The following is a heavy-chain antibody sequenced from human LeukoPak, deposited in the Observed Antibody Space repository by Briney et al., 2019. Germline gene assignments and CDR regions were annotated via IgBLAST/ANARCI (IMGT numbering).Heavy chain of an antibody. CDR2: IKSKTDGGTT. Sequence: GGSLRLSCAASGFTFSNYWMSWVRQAPGKGLEWVGRIKSKTDGGTTDYAAPVKGRFTISREDSKNTLYLQMNSLKTEDTAVYYCTTYVGAYSNWGDYYYYYMDVWGKGTTVTVSS. CDR3: TTYVGAYSNWGDYYYYYMDV. CDR1: GFTFSNYW. V-gene: IGHV3-15*01. J-gene: IGHJ6*03. D-gene: IGHD4-11*01.